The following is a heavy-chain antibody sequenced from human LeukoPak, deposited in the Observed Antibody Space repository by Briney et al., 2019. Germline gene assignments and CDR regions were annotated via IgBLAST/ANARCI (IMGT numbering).Heavy chain of an antibody. J-gene: IGHJ5*02. CDR2: MNHSGST. CDR3: ARGGAYCSSTSCYHNWFDP. Sequence: PSETLSLTCAVYGGSFSGYYWCWIRQPPGKGLEWIGKMNHSGSTNYNPSLKSRVTISVDTSKNQFSLKLSSVTAADTAVYYCARGGAYCSSTSCYHNWFDPWGQGTLVTVSS. V-gene: IGHV4-34*01. CDR1: GGSFSGYY. D-gene: IGHD2-2*01.